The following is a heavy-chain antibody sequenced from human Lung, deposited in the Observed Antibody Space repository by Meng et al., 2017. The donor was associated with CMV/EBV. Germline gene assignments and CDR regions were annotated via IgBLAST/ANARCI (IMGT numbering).Heavy chain of an antibody. CDR3: ARDFVILPAATSFDY. J-gene: IGHJ4*02. Sequence: ASXXVSXKASGYAFTAYYIHWVRQAPGQGLEWMGWISPHSGGTNYAQRFPGRVTLTRDTSMSTVYMELRRLTSDDTAVYFCARDFVILPAATSFDYWGQGXLVTVSS. D-gene: IGHD2-2*01. V-gene: IGHV1-2*02. CDR1: GYAFTAYY. CDR2: ISPHSGGT.